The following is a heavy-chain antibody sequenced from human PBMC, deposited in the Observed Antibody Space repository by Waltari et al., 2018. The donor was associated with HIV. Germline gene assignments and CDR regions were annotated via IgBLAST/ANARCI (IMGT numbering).Heavy chain of an antibody. Sequence: QVQLQESGPGLVKPSQTLSLTCTVSGGSISSGSYSWSCIRQPAGKGLEWIGRIYTSGSTNYNPSLKSRVTISVDTSKNQFSLKLSSVTAADTAVYYCARRSLVAAAGFDYWGQGTLVTVSS. CDR1: GGSISSGSYS. V-gene: IGHV4-61*02. CDR3: ARRSLVAAAGFDY. J-gene: IGHJ4*02. D-gene: IGHD6-13*01. CDR2: IYTSGST.